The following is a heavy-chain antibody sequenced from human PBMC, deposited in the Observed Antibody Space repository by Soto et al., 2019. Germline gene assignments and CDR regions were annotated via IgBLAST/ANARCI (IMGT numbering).Heavy chain of an antibody. J-gene: IGHJ6*02. D-gene: IGHD5-18*01. CDR2: IRSKANSYAT. CDR1: GFTFSGSA. Sequence: EVQLVESGGGLVQPGGSLKLSCAASGFTFSGSAMHWVRQASGKGLEWVGRIRSKANSYATAYAASVKGRFTISRDDSENTAYLQMNSLKTEDTAVYYCASDTARVYYGMDVWGQGTTVTVSS. V-gene: IGHV3-73*02. CDR3: ASDTARVYYGMDV.